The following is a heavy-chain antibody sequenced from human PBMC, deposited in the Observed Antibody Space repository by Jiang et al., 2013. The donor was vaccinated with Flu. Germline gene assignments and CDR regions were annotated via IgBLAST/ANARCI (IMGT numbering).Heavy chain of an antibody. CDR3: ARGGRWTRYDKYDY. V-gene: IGHV4-34*01. CDR2: INHSGST. J-gene: IGHJ4*02. CDR1: GGSFSGYY. Sequence: SLTCAVYGGSFSGYYWSWIRQPPGKGLEWIGEINHSGSTNYNPSLKSRVTISVDTSKNQFSLKLSSVTAADTAVYYCARGGRWTRYDKYDYWGQGTLVTVSS. D-gene: IGHD5-12*01.